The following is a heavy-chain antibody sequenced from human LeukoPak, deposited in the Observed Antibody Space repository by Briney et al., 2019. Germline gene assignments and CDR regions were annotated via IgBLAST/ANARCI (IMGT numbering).Heavy chain of an antibody. V-gene: IGHV3-30-3*01. CDR1: GFTFSSYA. CDR2: ISYDGSNQ. J-gene: IGHJ4*02. Sequence: GRSLRLSCAASGFTFSSYAMHWVRQAPGRGLEWVAVISYDGSNQYYADSVKGRFTISRDNSKNTLYLQMNSLRAEDTAVYYCAKDLDGGYFWSGYYGFDYWGQGTLVTVSS. D-gene: IGHD3-3*01. CDR3: AKDLDGGYFWSGYYGFDY.